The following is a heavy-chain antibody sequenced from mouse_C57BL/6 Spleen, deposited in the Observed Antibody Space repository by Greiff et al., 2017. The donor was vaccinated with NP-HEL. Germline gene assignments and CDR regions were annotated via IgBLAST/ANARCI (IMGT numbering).Heavy chain of an antibody. CDR1: GYTFTSYW. CDR2: IDPSDSYT. V-gene: IGHV1-69*01. CDR3: ARRGTMYDYDGGYAMDY. J-gene: IGHJ4*01. Sequence: VQLQQPGAELVMPGASVKLSCKASGYTFTSYWMHWVKQRPGQGLEWIGEIDPSDSYTNYNQKFKGKSTLTVDKSSSTAYMQLSSLTSEDSAVYYCARRGTMYDYDGGYAMDYWGQGTSVTVSS. D-gene: IGHD2-4*01.